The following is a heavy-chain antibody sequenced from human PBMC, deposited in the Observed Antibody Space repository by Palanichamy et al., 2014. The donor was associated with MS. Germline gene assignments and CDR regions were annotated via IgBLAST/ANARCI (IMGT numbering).Heavy chain of an antibody. CDR2: TYYRSKWYN. Sequence: QQSGPGLVKPSQTLSLTCVISGDSVSSNSAAWNWIRQSPSRGLEWLGRTYYRSKWYNDYAVSVKSRIIINPDTSKNQFSLQLNSVTPEDTAVYYCARVLASSFPTHSGGSSRGFDYYYGMDVWGQGTTVTVSS. CDR3: ARVLASSFPTHSGGSSRGFDYYYGMDV. D-gene: IGHD2-15*01. J-gene: IGHJ6*02. V-gene: IGHV6-1*01. CDR1: GDSVSSNSAA.